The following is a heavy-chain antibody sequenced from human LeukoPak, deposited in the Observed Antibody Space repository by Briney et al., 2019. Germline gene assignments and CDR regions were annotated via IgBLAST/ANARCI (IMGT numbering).Heavy chain of an antibody. CDR1: GFIFNSYG. CDR3: ARALADYYDSSGYYYGSFDY. V-gene: IGHV3-33*01. J-gene: IGHJ4*02. Sequence: GGSLRLSCATSGFIFNSYGMHWVRQAPGKGLEWVAFTWYDGSNQYYADSVKGRFTISRESSENTLYLHMNSLKVEDTAVYYCARALADYYDSSGYYYGSFDYWGQGTLVTVSS. D-gene: IGHD3-22*01. CDR2: TWYDGSNQ.